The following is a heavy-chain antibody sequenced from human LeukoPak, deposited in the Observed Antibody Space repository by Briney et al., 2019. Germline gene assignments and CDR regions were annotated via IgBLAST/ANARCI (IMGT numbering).Heavy chain of an antibody. Sequence: GGSLRLSCAASGFTFSSYSMNWVRQAPGKGLEWVSSISSTSSYIYYADSVKGRFTISRDNAKDSLFLQLNSLRAEDTAMYYCARVEAVAGNWGGLDPWGQGTVVTVSS. J-gene: IGHJ5*02. CDR1: GFTFSSYS. CDR2: ISSTSSYI. D-gene: IGHD6-19*01. CDR3: ARVEAVAGNWGGLDP. V-gene: IGHV3-21*01.